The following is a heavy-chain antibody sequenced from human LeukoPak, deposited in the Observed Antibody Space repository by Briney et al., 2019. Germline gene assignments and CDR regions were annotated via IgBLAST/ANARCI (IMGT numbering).Heavy chain of an antibody. CDR3: AKVWDTYYYDSSGSFDY. D-gene: IGHD3-22*01. Sequence: PGGSLRLSCAASGFTFSSYAMSWVSQAPGKGLEWVSAISSSGGSTYYADSVKGRFTISRDNSKNTLYLQMNSLGAEDTAVYYCAKVWDTYYYDSSGSFDYWGQGTLVTVSS. J-gene: IGHJ4*02. V-gene: IGHV3-23*01. CDR1: GFTFSSYA. CDR2: ISSSGGST.